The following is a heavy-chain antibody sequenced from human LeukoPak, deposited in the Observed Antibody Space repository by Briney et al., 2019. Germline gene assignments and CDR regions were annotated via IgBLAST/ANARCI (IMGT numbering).Heavy chain of an antibody. Sequence: GESLKISFKGSGYSFTSYWIGWVRQMPGKGLEWMGIIYPGDSDARYSPSFQGQVTISADKSISTAYLQWSSLKASDTAMYYCARRRYCSSTSCYQRPYYYYMDVWGKGTTVTVSS. D-gene: IGHD2-2*01. CDR3: ARRRYCSSTSCYQRPYYYYMDV. CDR1: GYSFTSYW. V-gene: IGHV5-51*01. CDR2: IYPGDSDA. J-gene: IGHJ6*03.